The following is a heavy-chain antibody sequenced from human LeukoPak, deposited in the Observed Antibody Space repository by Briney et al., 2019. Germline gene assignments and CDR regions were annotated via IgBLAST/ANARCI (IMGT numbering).Heavy chain of an antibody. CDR1: GYTFTSYA. CDR3: ARVTSSGWSLYYFDY. Sequence: GASVKVSCKASGYTFTSYAMHWVRQAPGQRLEWMGWINAGNGNTKYSQKFQGRVTITRDTSASTAYMELSSLRSEDTAVYYCARVTSSGWSLYYFDYWGQGTLVTVSS. D-gene: IGHD6-19*01. V-gene: IGHV1-3*01. CDR2: INAGNGNT. J-gene: IGHJ4*02.